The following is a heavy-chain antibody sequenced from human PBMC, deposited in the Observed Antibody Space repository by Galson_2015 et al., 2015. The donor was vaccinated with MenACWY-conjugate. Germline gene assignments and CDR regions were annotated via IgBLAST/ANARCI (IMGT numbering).Heavy chain of an antibody. CDR3: ARSTLGWLRNPLY. D-gene: IGHD5-12*01. Sequence: SLRLSCAASGFTFTTYAMSWVRQAPGKGLEWVPAITGSGGTTYYADSVKGRFTISRDNSKNTLNLQMNSLRAEDTALYYCARSTLGWLRNPLYWGQGTLVTVSS. V-gene: IGHV3-23*01. J-gene: IGHJ4*02. CDR1: GFTFTTYA. CDR2: ITGSGGTT.